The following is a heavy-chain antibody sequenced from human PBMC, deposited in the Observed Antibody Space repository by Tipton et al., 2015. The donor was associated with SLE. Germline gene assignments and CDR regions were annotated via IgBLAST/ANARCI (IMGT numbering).Heavy chain of an antibody. D-gene: IGHD3-22*01. V-gene: IGHV4-61*05. CDR1: GGSISSSSYY. Sequence: TLSLTCTVSGGSISSSSYYWGWIRQPPGKGLEWIGYIYYSGSTNYNPSLKSRVTISVDTSKNQFSLKLSSVTAADTAVYYCARGDTMIVVVTPGAFDIWGQGTMVTVSS. CDR3: ARGDTMIVVVTPGAFDI. CDR2: IYYSGST. J-gene: IGHJ3*02.